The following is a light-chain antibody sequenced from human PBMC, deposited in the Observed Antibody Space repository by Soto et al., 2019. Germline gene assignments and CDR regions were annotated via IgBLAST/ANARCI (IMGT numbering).Light chain of an antibody. J-gene: IGKJ4*01. CDR1: QSVTSNY. V-gene: IGKV3-20*01. CDR2: GVS. CDR3: QQYDSSPLT. Sequence: EIVLTQSPGTLSVAPEERATLSCRASQSVTSNYLAWYQQRPGQAPRLLLYGVSNRATGIPDRFSGSGSGTDFTLTISRLEPEDLAVYYCQQYDSSPLTFGGGTKVEIK.